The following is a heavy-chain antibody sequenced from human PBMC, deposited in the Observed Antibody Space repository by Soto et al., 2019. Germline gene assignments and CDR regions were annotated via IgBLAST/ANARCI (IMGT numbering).Heavy chain of an antibody. CDR3: ARGGYGDY. V-gene: IGHV1-18*01. Sequence: QVHLVQSGAEVKKPGASVKVSCKASGYTFTSYGITWVRQAPGQGLEWMGWISAHNGNTDYAQKLQGRVIVTRDTPTSTAYMELRSLISDATAVYYCARGGYGDYWGQGALVTVSS. J-gene: IGHJ4*02. D-gene: IGHD1-1*01. CDR2: ISAHNGNT. CDR1: GYTFTSYG.